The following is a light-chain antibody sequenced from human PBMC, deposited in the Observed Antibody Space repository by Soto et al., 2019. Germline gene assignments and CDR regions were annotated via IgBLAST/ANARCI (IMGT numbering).Light chain of an antibody. Sequence: QSVLTQSPSVSAAPGQQVTISCSGSSSNIGNNYVYWYQQLPGTAPKLLIYDNNKRPSGIPDRFSGSKSGTSGTLDITGLQTGDEADYYCATWDGRLNGEVFGGGTKLTVL. V-gene: IGLV1-51*01. J-gene: IGLJ2*01. CDR1: SSNIGNNY. CDR2: DNN. CDR3: ATWDGRLNGEV.